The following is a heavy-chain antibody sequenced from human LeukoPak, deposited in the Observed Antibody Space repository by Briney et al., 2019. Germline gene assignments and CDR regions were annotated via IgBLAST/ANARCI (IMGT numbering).Heavy chain of an antibody. Sequence: SQTLSLTCTVSGGSISSGGYYWSWIRQHPGKGLEWIGYIYYSGSTYYNPSLKSRVTISVDTSKNQFSLKLSSVTAADTAVYYCASTDGYYDFWSGYWLDYWGQGTLVTVSS. CDR1: GGSISSGGYY. CDR2: IYYSGST. J-gene: IGHJ4*02. CDR3: ASTDGYYDFWSGYWLDY. D-gene: IGHD3-3*01. V-gene: IGHV4-31*03.